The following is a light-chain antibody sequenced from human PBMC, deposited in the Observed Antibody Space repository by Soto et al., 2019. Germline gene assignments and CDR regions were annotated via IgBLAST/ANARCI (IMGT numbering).Light chain of an antibody. Sequence: IGVTPSPAALSLSPGERATLSCRASQSVGTYLVWYQQKPGQAPRVFIYDASRRATGIPDRFSGSGSGTDFTLTISSLQSEDFALYYSQQYNNWPITFGGGTKV. V-gene: IGKV3-11*01. J-gene: IGKJ4*01. CDR3: QQYNNWPIT. CDR2: DAS. CDR1: QSVGTY.